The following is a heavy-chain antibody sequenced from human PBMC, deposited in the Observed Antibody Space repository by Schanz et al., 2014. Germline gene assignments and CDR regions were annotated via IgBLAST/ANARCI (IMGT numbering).Heavy chain of an antibody. D-gene: IGHD6-13*01. J-gene: IGHJ4*02. CDR2: ISHDGSKK. Sequence: QAQLVESGGGVVQPGRSLRLSCAASGFAFRSYAMHWVRQAPGKGLEWAALISHDGSKKYYADSVKGRFTTSRDNGKKSMYLQMNSLRAEDTAVYYCARLDSSSWYPRYWGQGTLVTVSS. CDR1: GFAFRSYA. V-gene: IGHV3-30-3*01. CDR3: ARLDSSSWYPRY.